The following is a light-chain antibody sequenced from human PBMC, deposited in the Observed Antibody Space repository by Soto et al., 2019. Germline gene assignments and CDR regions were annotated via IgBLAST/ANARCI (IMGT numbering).Light chain of an antibody. J-gene: IGLJ2*01. CDR1: SSDIGANNF. Sequence: QAVVTQPASVSGSPGQSITISCTGTSSDIGANNFVSWYQQHPGKAPKLMLYDVNIRPSGVSNRFSGSKSGNTASLTISGLQAEDEADYYCTSWTTSTTMIFGGGTKLTVL. CDR2: DVN. V-gene: IGLV2-14*03. CDR3: TSWTTSTTMI.